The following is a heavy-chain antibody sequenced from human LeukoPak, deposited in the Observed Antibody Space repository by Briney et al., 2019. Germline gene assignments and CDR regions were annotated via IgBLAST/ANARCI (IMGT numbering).Heavy chain of an antibody. D-gene: IGHD4-17*01. Sequence: HEASVKVSCKASGGTLSSYAISWVRQAPGQGLEWMGRIIPILGIANYAQKFQGRVTITADKSTSTAYMELSSLRSEDTAVYYCASPMTRNYGDDGNAYWGQGTLVTVSS. CDR3: ASPMTRNYGDDGNAY. J-gene: IGHJ4*02. V-gene: IGHV1-69*04. CDR2: IIPILGIA. CDR1: GGTLSSYA.